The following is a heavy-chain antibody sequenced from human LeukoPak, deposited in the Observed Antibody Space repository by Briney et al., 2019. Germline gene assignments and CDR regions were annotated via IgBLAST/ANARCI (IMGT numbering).Heavy chain of an antibody. J-gene: IGHJ3*02. CDR3: ATPSSGSYFDGFDK. CDR1: GGSISSYY. CDR2: IYYSGTT. V-gene: IGHV4-59*12. D-gene: IGHD1-26*01. Sequence: SETLSLTCTVSGGSISSYYWNWIRQPPAKGLEWIGYIYYSGTTNYNPSLKSRVTLSLDTSTNQFSLKLTSVTAADTAVYYCATPSSGSYFDGFDKWGQGTMVTVSS.